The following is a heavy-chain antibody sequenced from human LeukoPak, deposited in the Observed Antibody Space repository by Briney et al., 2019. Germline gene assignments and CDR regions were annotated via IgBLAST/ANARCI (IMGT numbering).Heavy chain of an antibody. V-gene: IGHV4-30-4*08. Sequence: SQTLSLTCTVSGGSISSGDYYWSWIRQSPGKGREWIGYIYYSGSTYYNPSLKSRIIISADTSRNQFSLNLSSVTAADTAVYYCARSLGRGYYYYMDVWGKGTTVTVSS. CDR1: GGSISSGDYY. D-gene: IGHD7-27*01. J-gene: IGHJ6*03. CDR2: IYYSGST. CDR3: ARSLGRGYYYYMDV.